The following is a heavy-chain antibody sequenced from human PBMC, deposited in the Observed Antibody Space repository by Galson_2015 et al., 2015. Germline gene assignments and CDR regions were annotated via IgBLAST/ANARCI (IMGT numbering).Heavy chain of an antibody. Sequence: SETLSLTCTVSGGSISSSSYYWTWIRQPPGKGLEWIGEINHSGRTNYNPSLKSRVTISVQTSKNQFSLKLSSVTAADTAVYYCARGAYCSGGSCEDTWFDPWGQGTLVTVSS. J-gene: IGHJ5*02. CDR1: GGSISSSSYY. CDR2: INHSGRT. CDR3: ARGAYCSGGSCEDTWFDP. V-gene: IGHV4-39*07. D-gene: IGHD2-15*01.